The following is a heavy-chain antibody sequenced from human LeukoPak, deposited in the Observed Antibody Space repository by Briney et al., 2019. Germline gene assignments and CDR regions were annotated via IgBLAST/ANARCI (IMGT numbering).Heavy chain of an antibody. V-gene: IGHV1-24*01. D-gene: IGHD3-10*01. CDR1: GYTLTELS. Sequence: ASVKVSCKVSGYTLTELSMHWVRQAPGKGLEWMGGFDPEDGETIYAQKFQGRVTMTEDTSTDTAYMELSSLRSEDTAVYYCATDQYYYGSGSYYPYWGQGTLVTVSS. CDR2: FDPEDGET. J-gene: IGHJ4*02. CDR3: ATDQYYYGSGSYYPY.